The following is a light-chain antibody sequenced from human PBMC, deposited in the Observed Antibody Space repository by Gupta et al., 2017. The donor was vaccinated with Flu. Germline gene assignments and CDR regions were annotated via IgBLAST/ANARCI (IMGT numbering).Light chain of an antibody. CDR2: EVN. Sequence: QSALTQPPSASGSPGQSVAISCTGTSRDIGGNNYVSWYQQHPGKAPKLMIYEVNKRPSGVPDRFSRSKSGNTASLTVSGLQAEDEADYYCCSYGINDVFGTGTKVTVL. J-gene: IGLJ1*01. CDR1: SRDIGGNNY. V-gene: IGLV2-8*01. CDR3: CSYGINDV.